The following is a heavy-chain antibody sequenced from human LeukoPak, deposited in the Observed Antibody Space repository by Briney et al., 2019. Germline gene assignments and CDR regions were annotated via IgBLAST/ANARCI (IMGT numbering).Heavy chain of an antibody. Sequence: SETLSLTCTVSGGSINNGGYYRGWIRQPPGGGPEWIGSLYYNGATYYNPTLRSRVTMSVDTSKNQFSLKLTSVTAADTAVYYCASLRSSGSGSFPTDWGQGILVTVSS. CDR1: GGSINNGGYY. D-gene: IGHD3-10*01. V-gene: IGHV4-39*01. CDR3: ASLRSSGSGSFPTD. J-gene: IGHJ4*02. CDR2: LYYNGAT.